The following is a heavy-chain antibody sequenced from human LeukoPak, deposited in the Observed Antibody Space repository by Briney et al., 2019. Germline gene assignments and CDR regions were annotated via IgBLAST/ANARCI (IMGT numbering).Heavy chain of an antibody. J-gene: IGHJ3*02. Sequence: GRSLRLSCAASGFTFSSYSMNWVRQAPGKGLEWVSSISTSSSYIYYADSVKGRFTISRDNAKNSLYLQMNSLRAEDTALYYCARGAVVVAATDDAFEIWGQGTMVTVSS. CDR1: GFTFSSYS. V-gene: IGHV3-21*01. CDR2: ISTSSSYI. CDR3: ARGAVVVAATDDAFEI. D-gene: IGHD2-15*01.